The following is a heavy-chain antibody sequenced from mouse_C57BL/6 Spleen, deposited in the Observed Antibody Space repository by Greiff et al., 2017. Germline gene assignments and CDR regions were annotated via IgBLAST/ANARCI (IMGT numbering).Heavy chain of an antibody. Sequence: VQLQQSGPELVKPGASVKISCKASGYSFTGYYMNWVKQSPEKSLEWIGEINPSTGGTTYNQKFKAKATLTVDKSSSTAYMQLKSLTSEDSAVYYCARGRDYAMDYWGQGTSVTVSS. V-gene: IGHV1-42*01. CDR1: GYSFTGYY. J-gene: IGHJ4*01. CDR2: INPSTGGT. CDR3: ARGRDYAMDY.